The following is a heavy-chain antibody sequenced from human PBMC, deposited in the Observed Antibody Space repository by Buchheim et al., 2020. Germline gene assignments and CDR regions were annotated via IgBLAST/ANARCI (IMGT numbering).Heavy chain of an antibody. CDR1: GFTFSSYS. CDR3: ARLARYFYYYYGMDV. Sequence: EVQLLESGGGLVQPGGSLRLSCAASGFTFSSYSMNWVSQAPGKGLEWVSYISSSSSTIYYADSVKGRFTISRDNAKNSLYLQMNSLRDEDTAVYYCARLARYFYYYYGMDVWGQGTT. V-gene: IGHV3-48*02. J-gene: IGHJ6*02. CDR2: ISSSSSTI. D-gene: IGHD2/OR15-2a*01.